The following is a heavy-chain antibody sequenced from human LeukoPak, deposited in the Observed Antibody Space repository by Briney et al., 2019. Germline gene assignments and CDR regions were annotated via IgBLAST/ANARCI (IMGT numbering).Heavy chain of an antibody. CDR3: ARLPITKRAMDV. V-gene: IGHV4-39*01. CDR2: IYYVGSP. Sequence: SETLSLTCSVSGDSIRSGDSYWGWIRQDPRKGLESIASIYYVGSPHYNPSLNSRRVTLSVDTTKNQFSLTLTSVTAADTAIYYCARLPITKRAMDVWGQGTTVTVSS. CDR1: GDSIRSGDSY. J-gene: IGHJ6*02. D-gene: IGHD3-3*01.